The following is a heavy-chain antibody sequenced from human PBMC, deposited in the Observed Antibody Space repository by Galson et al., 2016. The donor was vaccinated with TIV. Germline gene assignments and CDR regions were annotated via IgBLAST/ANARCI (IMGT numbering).Heavy chain of an antibody. J-gene: IGHJ6*02. D-gene: IGHD6-19*01. V-gene: IGHV3-23*01. CDR3: AKPSLEQWREHYYYVMDA. Sequence: SLRLSCAASGFNFNNYGMNWVRQAPGKGLEWVSSISGTGGSIYYADSVKGRFTISRDESKNTLYLHMNSLRAAKTAVYYCAKPSLEQWREHYYYVMDAWGQGTTITVSS. CDR1: GFNFNNYG. CDR2: ISGTGGSI.